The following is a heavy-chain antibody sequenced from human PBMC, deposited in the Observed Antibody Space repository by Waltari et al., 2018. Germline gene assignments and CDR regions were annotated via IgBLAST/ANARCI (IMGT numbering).Heavy chain of an antibody. CDR2: ISNDGRSL. J-gene: IGHJ6*02. D-gene: IGHD3-10*01. CDR1: GFRFSNYW. Sequence: EEQLLESGGGLVQPGDSLRLSCAASGFRFSNYWMNWVRQAPGQGLVWVESISNDGRSLTYADSVKGRFTISRDNAKNTLYLQMKRLRAEDTAVYYCVRLAQRTYRSPVPGRHYYYGMDVWGQGTTVTVSS. V-gene: IGHV3-74*03. CDR3: VRLAQRTYRSPVPGRHYYYGMDV.